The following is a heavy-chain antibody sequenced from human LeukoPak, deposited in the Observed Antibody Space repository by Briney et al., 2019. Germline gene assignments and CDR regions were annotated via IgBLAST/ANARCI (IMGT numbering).Heavy chain of an antibody. J-gene: IGHJ4*02. Sequence: GGSLRLSCAASGFNFSSYRMNWVRQAPGKGLEWVSAISGSGGSTYFADSVKGRFTISRDNSKNTLYLQMNSLRAEDTAVYYCAKGGNGIQLWLLDYWGQGTLVTVSS. CDR3: AKGGNGIQLWLLDY. V-gene: IGHV3-23*01. D-gene: IGHD5-18*01. CDR1: GFNFSSYR. CDR2: ISGSGGST.